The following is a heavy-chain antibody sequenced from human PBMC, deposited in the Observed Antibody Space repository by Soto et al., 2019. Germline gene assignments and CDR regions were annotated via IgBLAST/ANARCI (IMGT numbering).Heavy chain of an antibody. CDR1: GFSLSTSGVG. Sequence: QITLKESGPTLVKPTQTLTLTCTFSGFSLSTSGVGVGWIRQPPGQALEWLALIYWDDDKRYSPSLKSRLTITKDTSKNQVVLTMTNMDPVDTATYYCAHRLLYDSSDKRGWFDPWGQGTLVTVSS. V-gene: IGHV2-5*02. CDR2: IYWDDDK. CDR3: AHRLLYDSSDKRGWFDP. D-gene: IGHD3-22*01. J-gene: IGHJ5*02.